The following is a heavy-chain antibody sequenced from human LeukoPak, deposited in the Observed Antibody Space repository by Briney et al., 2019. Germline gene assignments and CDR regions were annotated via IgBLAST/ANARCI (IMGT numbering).Heavy chain of an antibody. J-gene: IGHJ6*03. Sequence: SETLSLTCAVSGYSISSGYCWGWIRQPPGKGLEWIGSIYHSGSTYYNPSLKSRVTISVDTSKNQFSLKLSSVTAADTAVYYCARGLTYYDFWSGHHPGSYYMDVWGKGTTVTVSS. CDR2: IYHSGST. CDR3: ARGLTYYDFWSGHHPGSYYMDV. CDR1: GYSISSGYC. D-gene: IGHD3-3*01. V-gene: IGHV4-38-2*01.